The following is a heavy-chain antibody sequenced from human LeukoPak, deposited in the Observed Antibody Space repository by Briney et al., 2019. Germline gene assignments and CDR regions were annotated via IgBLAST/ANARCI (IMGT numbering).Heavy chain of an antibody. J-gene: IGHJ4*02. CDR2: IYYSGST. CDR3: ARNSGYDWDLDY. Sequence: SETLSLTCTVSGGSISSYYWSWIRQPPGKGLEWIGYIYYSGSTNYNPSLKSRVTISVDTSKNQFSLKLSSVTAADTVVYYCARNSGYDWDLDYWGQGTLVTVSS. CDR1: GGSISSYY. D-gene: IGHD5-12*01. V-gene: IGHV4-59*01.